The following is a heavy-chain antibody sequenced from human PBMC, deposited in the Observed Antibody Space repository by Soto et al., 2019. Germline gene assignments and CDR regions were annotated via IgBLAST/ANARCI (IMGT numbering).Heavy chain of an antibody. Sequence: PGESLKISCKGSGYRFSSYWIGWVRQMPGKGLEWMGIIYPGDDPDTKYSPSFQGQVTISADKSLSTAYLQWSSLKASDTAMYYCARGRSASWDGFLPFGYWGQGALVTVSS. D-gene: IGHD2-2*01. CDR3: ARGRSASWDGFLPFGY. CDR1: GYRFSSYW. J-gene: IGHJ4*02. V-gene: IGHV5-51*01. CDR2: IYPGDDPDT.